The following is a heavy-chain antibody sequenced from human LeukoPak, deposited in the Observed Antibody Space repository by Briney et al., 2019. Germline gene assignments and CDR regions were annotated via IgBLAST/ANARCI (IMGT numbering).Heavy chain of an antibody. CDR3: ARGGSIFGVIIRRNWFDP. D-gene: IGHD3-3*01. CDR1: GGSFSGYY. CDR2: INHSGST. Sequence: SETLSLTCAVYGGSFSGYYWSWIRQPPGKGLEWIGEINHSGSTNYNPSLKSRVTISVDTSKNQFPLKLSSVTAADTAVYYCARGGSIFGVIIRRNWFDPWGQGTLVTVSS. J-gene: IGHJ5*02. V-gene: IGHV4-34*01.